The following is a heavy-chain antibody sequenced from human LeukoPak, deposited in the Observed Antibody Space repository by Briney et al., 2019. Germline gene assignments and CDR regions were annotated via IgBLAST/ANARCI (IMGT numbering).Heavy chain of an antibody. CDR2: IYPGDSDT. CDR1: GYNFASYW. V-gene: IGHV5-51*01. CDR3: AKGYWSFDL. Sequence: GESPKISCKGSGYNFASYWIGWVRQMPGKGLEWMGIIYPGDSDTRYSPSFQGQVTFSADKSVSTAYLQWSSLKASDTAIYYCAKGYWSFDLWGRGTLVTVSS. J-gene: IGHJ2*01.